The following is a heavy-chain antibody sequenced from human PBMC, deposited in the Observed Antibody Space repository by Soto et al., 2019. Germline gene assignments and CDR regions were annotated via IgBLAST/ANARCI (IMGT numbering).Heavy chain of an antibody. CDR3: ARGDFWSGYPPYYYYGMDV. CDR2: IIPIFGTA. J-gene: IGHJ6*02. D-gene: IGHD3-3*01. CDR1: GGTFSSYA. V-gene: IGHV1-69*13. Sequence: SVKVSCKASGGTFSSYAISWVRQAPGQGLEWMGGIIPIFGTANYAQKFQGRVTITADESTSTAYMELSSLRSEDTAVYYCARGDFWSGYPPYYYYGMDVWGQGTTVTV.